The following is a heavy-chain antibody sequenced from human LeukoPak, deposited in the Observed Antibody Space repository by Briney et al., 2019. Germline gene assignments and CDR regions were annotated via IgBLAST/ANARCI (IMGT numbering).Heavy chain of an antibody. J-gene: IGHJ3*02. D-gene: IGHD6-13*01. CDR3: AKDLTQLVFAFDI. V-gene: IGHV3-23*01. CDR2: ISGSGGST. Sequence: GGSLRLSCAASGFTFSSYAMSWVRQDPGKGLEWVSAISGSGGSTYYADSVKGRFTISRDNSKNTLYLQMNSLRAEDTAVYYCAKDLTQLVFAFDIWGQGTMVTVSS. CDR1: GFTFSSYA.